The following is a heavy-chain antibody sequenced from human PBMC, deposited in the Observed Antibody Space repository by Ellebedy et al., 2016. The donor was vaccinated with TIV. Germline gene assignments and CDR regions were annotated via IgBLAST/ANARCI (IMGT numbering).Heavy chain of an antibody. CDR3: ARSAHYGDYDY. J-gene: IGHJ4*02. D-gene: IGHD4-17*01. CDR1: GYTFTDCY. CDR2: INPNSGGT. V-gene: IGHV1-2*02. Sequence: AASVKVSCKASGYTFTDCYVNWVRQAPGQGLEWMGWINPNSGGTKYAQKFQARVTMTRDTSISTAYLEVSRLRSDDTAVFYCARSAHYGDYDYWGQGTQVTVSS.